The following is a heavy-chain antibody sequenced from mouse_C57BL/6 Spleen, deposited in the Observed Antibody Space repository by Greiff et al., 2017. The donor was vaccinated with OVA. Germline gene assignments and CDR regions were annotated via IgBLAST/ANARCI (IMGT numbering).Heavy chain of an antibody. J-gene: IGHJ4*01. Sequence: VKLQQPGAELVKPGASVKMSCKASGYTFTSYWITWVQQRPGQGLEWIGDIYPGSGSTNYNEKFKSKATLTVDTSSSTAYMQLSSLTSEDSAVYYCARGDGYLRGYYAMDYWGQGTSVTVSS. CDR3: ARGDGYLRGYYAMDY. D-gene: IGHD2-3*01. V-gene: IGHV1-55*01. CDR2: IYPGSGST. CDR1: GYTFTSYW.